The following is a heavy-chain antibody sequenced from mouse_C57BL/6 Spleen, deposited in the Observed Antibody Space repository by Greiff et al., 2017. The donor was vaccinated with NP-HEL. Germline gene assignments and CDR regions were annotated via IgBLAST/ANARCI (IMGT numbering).Heavy chain of an antibody. D-gene: IGHD1-1*01. Sequence: EVQLQQSGPELVKPGASVKISCKASGYTFTDYYMNWVKQSHGKSLEWIGDISPNNGGTSYNQKFKGKATLTVDKSSSTAYMELRSLTSEDSAVYYCARGFTTVVATDYAMDYWGQGTSVTVSS. CDR3: ARGFTTVVATDYAMDY. CDR2: ISPNNGGT. V-gene: IGHV1-26*01. CDR1: GYTFTDYY. J-gene: IGHJ4*01.